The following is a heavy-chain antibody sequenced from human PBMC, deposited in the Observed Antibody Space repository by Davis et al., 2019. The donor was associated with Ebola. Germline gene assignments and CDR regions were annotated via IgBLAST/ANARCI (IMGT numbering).Heavy chain of an antibody. Sequence: GESLKISCAASGFTVSSKYMSWVRQAPGKGPEWVGKIKQDGSDKYYLDSVKGRFTISRDNAENSLFLQMNSLRAEDTAVYYCAKDSGWQMSPWGQGTLVTVSS. V-gene: IGHV3-7*01. CDR3: AKDSGWQMSP. CDR1: GFTVSSKY. J-gene: IGHJ5*02. D-gene: IGHD6-19*01. CDR2: IKQDGSDK.